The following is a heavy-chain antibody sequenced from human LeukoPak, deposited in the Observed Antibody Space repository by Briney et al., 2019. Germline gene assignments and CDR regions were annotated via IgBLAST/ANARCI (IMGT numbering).Heavy chain of an antibody. V-gene: IGHV3-9*01. D-gene: IGHD2-2*01. CDR3: AKDMGYCSSTSRYVFDY. J-gene: IGHJ4*02. CDR2: ISWNSGSI. CDR1: GFTFDDYA. Sequence: PGRPLRLSCAASGFTFDDYAMHWVRQAPGKGLEWVSGISWNSGSIGYADSVKGRFTISRDNAKNSLYLQMNSLRAEDTALYYCAKDMGYCSSTSRYVFDYWGQGTLVTVSS.